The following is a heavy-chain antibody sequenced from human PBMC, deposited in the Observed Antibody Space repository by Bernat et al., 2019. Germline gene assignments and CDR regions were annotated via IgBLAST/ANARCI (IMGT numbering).Heavy chain of an antibody. CDR3: ARNLPTIVVVVAATSDDAFDI. CDR1: GFTFSSYG. V-gene: IGHV3-33*01. D-gene: IGHD2-15*01. CDR2: IWYDGSNK. J-gene: IGHJ3*02. Sequence: QVQLVESGGGVVQPGRSLRLSCAASGFTFSSYGMHWVRQAPGKGLEWVAVIWYDGSNKYYADSVKGRFTISRDNSKNTLYLQMNSLRAEDTAVYYCARNLPTIVVVVAATSDDAFDIWGQGTMVTVSS.